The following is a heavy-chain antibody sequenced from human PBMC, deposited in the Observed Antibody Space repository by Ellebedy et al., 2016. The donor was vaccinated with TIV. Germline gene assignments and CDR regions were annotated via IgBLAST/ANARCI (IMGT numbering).Heavy chain of an antibody. D-gene: IGHD3-10*01. CDR1: GFTFDDYV. CDR2: ISWNSGAI. V-gene: IGHV3-9*01. CDR3: ARAEYGSGSFCDY. J-gene: IGHJ4*02. Sequence: SLKISCAASGFTFDDYVMQWVRQVPGKGLEWVSGISWNSGAIGYADSVKGRFTISRDNARNSLYLQMNSLRVEDTAFYYCARAEYGSGSFCDYWGQGTLVTVSS.